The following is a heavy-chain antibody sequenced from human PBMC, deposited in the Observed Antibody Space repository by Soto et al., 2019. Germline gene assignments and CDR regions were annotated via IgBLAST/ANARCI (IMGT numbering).Heavy chain of an antibody. D-gene: IGHD2-15*01. J-gene: IGHJ6*02. CDR3: TRGPSGGSGYYGMDV. CDR2: IRSKAYGGTT. Sequence: EVQLVESGGGLVQPGRSLRLSCTASGFTFGDYAMSWFRQAPGKGLEWVGFIRSKAYGGTTEYAASVKGRFTISRDDSKSIAYLQMNSLKTEDTAVYYCTRGPSGGSGYYGMDVWGQGTTVTVSS. V-gene: IGHV3-49*03. CDR1: GFTFGDYA.